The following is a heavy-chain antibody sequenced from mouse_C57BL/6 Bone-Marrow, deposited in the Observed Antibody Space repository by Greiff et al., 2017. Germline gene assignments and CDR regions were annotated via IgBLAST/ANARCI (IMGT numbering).Heavy chain of an antibody. CDR1: GYTFTSYW. D-gene: IGHD1-1*01. CDR3: ARGGYGSIWYFDG. Sequence: QVQLQQSGAELAKPGASVKLSCKASGYTFTSYWMHWVKQRPGQGLEWIGYINPSSGYTKYNQKFKDKATLTADKSSSTAYMQLSSLTYADSAVYYGARGGYGSIWYFDGWGTGTTVTVSS. V-gene: IGHV1-7*01. CDR2: INPSSGYT. J-gene: IGHJ1*03.